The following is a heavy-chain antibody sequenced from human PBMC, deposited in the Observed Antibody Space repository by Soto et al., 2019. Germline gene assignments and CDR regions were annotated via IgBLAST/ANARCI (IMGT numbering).Heavy chain of an antibody. J-gene: IGHJ4*02. CDR2: IIHIYGTA. CDR1: GGTFNKNI. D-gene: IGHD2-15*01. V-gene: IGHV1-69*08. CDR3: ARDLDCSVSICQSDY. Sequence: QVQLVQSGAEVKEPGSSVKVSCKASGGTFNKNIVSWVRQAPGQGLEWMGRIIHIYGTANYAEKFQGRVTITADKTTNTSYMELRSLRSEDTAVYYCARDLDCSVSICQSDYWGQGTLVTVSS.